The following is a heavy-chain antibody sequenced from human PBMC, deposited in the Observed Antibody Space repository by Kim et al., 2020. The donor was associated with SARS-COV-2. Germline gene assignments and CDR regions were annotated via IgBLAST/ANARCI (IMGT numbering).Heavy chain of an antibody. CDR1: GFTFSDYY. V-gene: IGHV3-11*05. Sequence: GGSLRLSCAASGFTFSDYYMSWIRQAPGKGLEWVSYISSSSSYTNYADSVKGRFTISRDNAKNSLYLQMNSLRAEDTAVYYCARAPEVRGVYPPTYPFDYWGQGTLVTVSS. D-gene: IGHD3-10*01. J-gene: IGHJ4*02. CDR2: ISSSSSYT. CDR3: ARAPEVRGVYPPTYPFDY.